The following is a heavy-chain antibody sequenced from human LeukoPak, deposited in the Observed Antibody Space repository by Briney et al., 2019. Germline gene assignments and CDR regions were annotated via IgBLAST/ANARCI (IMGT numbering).Heavy chain of an antibody. J-gene: IGHJ6*02. CDR1: GFTFSSYS. CDR3: ARDRPIVVVVAATRGMDV. V-gene: IGHV3-21*01. CDR2: ISSSSSYI. Sequence: GGSLRLSCAASGFTFSSYSMIWVRQAPGKGLEWVSSISSSSSYIYYSDSVKGRFTISRDNAKNSLYLQMNSLRAEDTAVYYCARDRPIVVVVAATRGMDVWGQGTTVTVSS. D-gene: IGHD2-15*01.